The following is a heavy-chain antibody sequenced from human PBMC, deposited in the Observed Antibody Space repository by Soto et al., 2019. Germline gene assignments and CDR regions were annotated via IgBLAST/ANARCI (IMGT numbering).Heavy chain of an antibody. V-gene: IGHV3-53*01. CDR1: GFTVSNNY. D-gene: IGHD1-20*01. Sequence: GGSLRLSCAASGFTVSNNYLTWVRQAPGKGLKWVSVLYPNGRAFYADSVKGRFTISTDNSQNSVYLQMNTLRADDTAIYYCARGLGREYQDNRNHFHLDYWGQGTLLTVSS. CDR2: LYPNGRA. CDR3: ARGLGREYQDNRNHFHLDY. J-gene: IGHJ4*02.